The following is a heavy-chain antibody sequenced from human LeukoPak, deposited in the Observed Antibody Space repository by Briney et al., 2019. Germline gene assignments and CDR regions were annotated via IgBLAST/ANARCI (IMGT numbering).Heavy chain of an antibody. D-gene: IGHD3/OR15-3a*01. CDR3: ARTFLTGYSTSGWFDP. CDR1: GGSISSYY. CDR2: IYYTGST. Sequence: PSETLSLTCTVSGGSISSYYWSWIRQPPGKGLEWIGYIYYTGSTNYNPSLKSRVTISADKSISTAYLQWSSLKASDTAMYYCARTFLTGYSTSGWFDPWGQGTLVTVSS. V-gene: IGHV4-59*12. J-gene: IGHJ5*02.